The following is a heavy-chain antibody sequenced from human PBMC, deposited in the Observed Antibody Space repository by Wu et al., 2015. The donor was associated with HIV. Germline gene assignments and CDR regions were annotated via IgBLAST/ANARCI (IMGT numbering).Heavy chain of an antibody. Sequence: QVQLLQSGAEVKKPGSSVKVSCKTSGGTFSSYAISWVRQAPGQGLEWMGRIIPGLGTTYSAQKLQGRVTFTADESTGTAYMELSSLRSDDTAVYYCATEYLLDYYDSSGHDSFDIWGPGTMVTVSS. V-gene: IGHV1-69*13. CDR3: ATEYLLDYYDSSGHDSFDI. D-gene: IGHD3-22*01. CDR2: IIPGLGTT. J-gene: IGHJ3*02. CDR1: GGTFSSYA.